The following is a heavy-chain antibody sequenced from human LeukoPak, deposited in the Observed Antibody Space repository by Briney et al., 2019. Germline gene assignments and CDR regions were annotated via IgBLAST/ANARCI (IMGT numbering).Heavy chain of an antibody. Sequence: ASVKVSCKASGYTFTSYDINWVRQATGQGLEWMGWMSPKSANTGFAQKFQGRVTITRDTSISTAYMELSSLTPEDTAVYYCARTPPRGLIDFWDQGTLVTVSS. CDR3: ARTPPRGLIDF. D-gene: IGHD3-16*01. CDR1: GYTFTSYD. V-gene: IGHV1-8*03. J-gene: IGHJ4*02. CDR2: MSPKSANT.